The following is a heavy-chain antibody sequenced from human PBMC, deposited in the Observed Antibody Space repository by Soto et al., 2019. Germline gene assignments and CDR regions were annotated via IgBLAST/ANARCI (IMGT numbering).Heavy chain of an antibody. CDR1: GGSISSSNW. J-gene: IGHJ5*02. CDR3: ARDLADYYRDPGWFDP. CDR2: IYHSGST. Sequence: QVQLQESGPGLVKPSGTLSLTCAVSGGSISSSNWWSWVRQPPGKGLEWIGEIYHSGSTNYNPSLQSRVTISVDKSKNQFSLKLSSVTAADTAVYYCARDLADYYRDPGWFDPWGQGTLVTVSS. D-gene: IGHD3-22*01. V-gene: IGHV4-4*02.